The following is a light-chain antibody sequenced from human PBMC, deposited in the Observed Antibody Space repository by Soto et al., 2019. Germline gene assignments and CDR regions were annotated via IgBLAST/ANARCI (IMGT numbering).Light chain of an antibody. CDR1: NIGSKN. J-gene: IGLJ3*02. CDR3: QVWDSSAAVV. V-gene: IGLV3-9*01. CDR2: RDM. Sequence: SYELTQPLSVSVALGQTARITCGGNNIGSKNVHWYHQKSGQAPVLVIYRDMNRPSGIPERFSGSNSGNTVTLTISRAQAGDEADYYCQVWDSSAAVVFGGGTKLTVL.